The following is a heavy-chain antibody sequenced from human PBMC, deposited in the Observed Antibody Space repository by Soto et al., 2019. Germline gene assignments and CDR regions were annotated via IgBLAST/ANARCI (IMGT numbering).Heavy chain of an antibody. D-gene: IGHD6-19*01. Sequence: EVQLVESGGGLVQPGGSLRLSCAASGFTFSSYSMNWVRKAPGKGLEWVSYISSSSSTIYYADSVKGRLTISRDNAKNSLYLQMNSLRDEDTAVYYCARDHENEGIQWLVPLYFDYWGQGTLVTVSS. J-gene: IGHJ4*02. V-gene: IGHV3-48*02. CDR1: GFTFSSYS. CDR2: ISSSSSTI. CDR3: ARDHENEGIQWLVPLYFDY.